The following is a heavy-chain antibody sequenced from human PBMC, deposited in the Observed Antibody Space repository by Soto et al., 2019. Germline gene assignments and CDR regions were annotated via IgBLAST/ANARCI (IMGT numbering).Heavy chain of an antibody. V-gene: IGHV1-69*01. CDR3: PRCPASGSSSSYYYYGMDV. CDR2: IIPTFGTA. D-gene: IGHD6-6*01. J-gene: IGHJ6*02. CDR1: GGTFSSYA. Sequence: QVQLVQSGAEVKKPGSSVKVSCKASGGTFSSYAISWVRQAPGQGLEWMGGIIPTFGTANYAQKFQGRVTITADESTSTAYMELSSLRSEDTAVYYWPRCPASGSSSSYYYYGMDVWGQGTTVTVSS.